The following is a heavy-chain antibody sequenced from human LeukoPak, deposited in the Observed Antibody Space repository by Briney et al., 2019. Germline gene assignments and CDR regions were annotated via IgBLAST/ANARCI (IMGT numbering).Heavy chain of an antibody. V-gene: IGHV4-30-4*08. J-gene: IGHJ4*02. D-gene: IGHD3-10*01. Sequence: SLRLSCAASGFTFSYYEMNWVRQAPGKGLEWVGYIHYSGSSYYNPSLKSRVSMSVDTSKNQFSLNLTSVTAAETAVYYCARTSYDSGSSHFDYWGQGTLVTVSS. CDR3: ARTSYDSGSSHFDY. CDR1: GFTFSYYE. CDR2: IHYSGSS.